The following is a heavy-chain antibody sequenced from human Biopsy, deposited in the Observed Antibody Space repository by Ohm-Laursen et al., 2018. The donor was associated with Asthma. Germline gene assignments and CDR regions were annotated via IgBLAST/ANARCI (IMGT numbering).Heavy chain of an antibody. CDR1: GYTFNSYG. Sequence: SVKVSCKASGYTFNSYGISWVRQAPGHGLEWMGWVSTFDGNTNYAQKFQGRVSMTADTSTSTAYMDLSSLRSEGTAVYYCARTYYDFLTGQVNDAFAMWGQGTMVTVSS. CDR3: ARTYYDFLTGQVNDAFAM. V-gene: IGHV1-18*01. J-gene: IGHJ3*02. D-gene: IGHD3-9*01. CDR2: VSTFDGNT.